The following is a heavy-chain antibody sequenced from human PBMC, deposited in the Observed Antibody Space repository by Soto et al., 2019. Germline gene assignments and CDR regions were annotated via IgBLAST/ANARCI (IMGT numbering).Heavy chain of an antibody. V-gene: IGHV1-18*04. CDR3: ARAKFNSGWSLFDY. Sequence: ASVKVSCKASGYTFTSYGISWVRQAPGQGLEWMGWISAYNGNTNYAQKLQGRVTMTTDTSTSTAYMELRSLRYDDTAVYYCARAKFNSGWSLFDYWGQGTLVTVSS. J-gene: IGHJ4*02. D-gene: IGHD6-19*01. CDR1: GYTFTSYG. CDR2: ISAYNGNT.